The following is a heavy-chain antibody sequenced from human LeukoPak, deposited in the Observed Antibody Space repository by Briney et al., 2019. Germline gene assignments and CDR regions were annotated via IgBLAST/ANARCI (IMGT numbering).Heavy chain of an antibody. V-gene: IGHV3-23*01. Sequence: PGGSLRLSCAASGFTFSSYGMTWVRQAPGKGLEWVSGISGSGDNTWYADSVKGRFTISRDNSKKTLYLQMHSLRAKDTAVYYCAKASVWTMVRVVSYFDEWGQGIQVTVSS. J-gene: IGHJ4*02. CDR3: AKASVWTMVRVVSYFDE. D-gene: IGHD3-10*01. CDR2: ISGSGDNT. CDR1: GFTFSSYG.